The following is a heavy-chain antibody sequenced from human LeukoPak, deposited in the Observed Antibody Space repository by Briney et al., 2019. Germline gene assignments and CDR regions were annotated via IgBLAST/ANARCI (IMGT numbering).Heavy chain of an antibody. CDR3: ARVDV. V-gene: IGHV3-23*01. CDR1: GFILSNYA. J-gene: IGHJ6*02. Sequence: PGGSLRLSCAASGFILSNYAMSWVRQAPGKGLEWVSAISGGANITYYADSVRGRFTISRDHSKNTLYLQMNSLRAEDTAVYYCARVDVWGQGTTVTVSS. CDR2: ISGGANIT.